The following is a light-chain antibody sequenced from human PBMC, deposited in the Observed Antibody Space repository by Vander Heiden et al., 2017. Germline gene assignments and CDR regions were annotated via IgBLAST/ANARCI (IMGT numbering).Light chain of an antibody. Sequence: DIQMTQSPSSLSASVGDRVTITCRASQSISNYLNWYQKKPGKAPKLLIYAASNLQSGVPSRFSGSGSGTDFTLTISSLQLEDFATYYCQQSYSTPYTFGPGTKLEIK. V-gene: IGKV1-39*01. CDR2: AAS. CDR3: QQSYSTPYT. J-gene: IGKJ2*01. CDR1: QSISNY.